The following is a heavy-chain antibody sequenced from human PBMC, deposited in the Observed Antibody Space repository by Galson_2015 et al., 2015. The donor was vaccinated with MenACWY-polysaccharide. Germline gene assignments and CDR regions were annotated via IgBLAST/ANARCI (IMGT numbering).Heavy chain of an antibody. CDR2: ILLNSVNT. J-gene: IGHJ4*02. CDR1: GFTFSGYT. D-gene: IGHD4-17*01. Sequence: SLRLSCAASGFTFSGYTMNWVRQAPGKLLEWFSVILLNSVNTYYAYSLKCRFTISRDNSKNTLYLQMNILRTEDTAVYFCAKDNRPDGVWTLDSWGQGALVTVSS. CDR3: AKDNRPDGVWTLDS. V-gene: IGHV3-23*01.